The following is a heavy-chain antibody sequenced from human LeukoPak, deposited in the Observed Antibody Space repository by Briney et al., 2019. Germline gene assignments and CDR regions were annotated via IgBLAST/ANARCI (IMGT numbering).Heavy chain of an antibody. J-gene: IGHJ4*02. CDR3: TRDHGRSIVLQ. CDR2: IYYSGST. D-gene: IGHD1-26*01. V-gene: IGHV4-59*12. CDR1: GGSISSYY. Sequence: RPSETLSLTCTVSGGSISSYYWSWIRQPPGKGLEWIGYIYYSGSTNYNPSLKSRVTISVDTSKNQFSLRLTSVTAADTAVYYCTRDHGRSIVLQWGQGTLVTVSS.